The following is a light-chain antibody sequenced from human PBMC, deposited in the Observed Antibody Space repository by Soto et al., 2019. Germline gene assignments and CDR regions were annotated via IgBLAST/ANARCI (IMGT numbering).Light chain of an antibody. J-gene: IGLJ2*01. V-gene: IGLV2-23*01. Sequence: QSVLTQPASVSGSPGQSITISCTGTSSDVASYDLVSWYQQHPGKAPKLMIYEGTKRPSGVSDRFSGSNSGNTASLTISGLQAEDEGDYYCCSYVSSSSPAIFGGGTKLTVL. CDR1: SSDVASYDL. CDR3: CSYVSSSSPAI. CDR2: EGT.